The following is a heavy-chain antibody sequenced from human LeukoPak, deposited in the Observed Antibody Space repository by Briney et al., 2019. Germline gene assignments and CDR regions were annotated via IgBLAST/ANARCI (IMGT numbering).Heavy chain of an antibody. CDR1: GFAVSGNY. Sequence: GGSLRLSCAASGFAVSGNYMSWVRQAPGKGLEWVSVIYAVGSVYYADSVKGRFTISRDSSRNTLYLQMNSLRAEDTAVYYCTRGPEWSRPVGDACDIWGQGTMVTDSS. CDR2: IYAVGSV. CDR3: TRGPEWSRPVGDACDI. D-gene: IGHD3-3*01. V-gene: IGHV3-53*01. J-gene: IGHJ3*02.